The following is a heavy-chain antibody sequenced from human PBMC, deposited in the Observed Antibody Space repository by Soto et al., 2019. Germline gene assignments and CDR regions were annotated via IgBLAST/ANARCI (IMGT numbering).Heavy chain of an antibody. J-gene: IGHJ5*02. Sequence: PGGSLRLSCTASGFTFSAYWISWVRQAPGKGLEWVANTNKSGNYKKYVDSVKGRFTMPRDNAKNSLYLQMNNLRAEDTAMYYCARIFWSESNYFDPWGQGTLVTVSS. V-gene: IGHV3-7*03. D-gene: IGHD3-3*01. CDR3: ARIFWSESNYFDP. CDR1: GFTFSAYW. CDR2: TNKSGNYK.